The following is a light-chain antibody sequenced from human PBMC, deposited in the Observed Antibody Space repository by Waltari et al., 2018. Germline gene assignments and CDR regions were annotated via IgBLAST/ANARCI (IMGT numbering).Light chain of an antibody. V-gene: IGKV1-39*01. CDR1: QSISSF. Sequence: IQMTQSPSSLSASVGDRVTITCRASQSISSFLNWYQQKPGKAPNLLIFAASSLQTGVPSRFSGSGSGTDFTLTVSSLQPEDFATYYCQQSYSNPYSFGQGTKLEIK. J-gene: IGKJ2*03. CDR2: AAS. CDR3: QQSYSNPYS.